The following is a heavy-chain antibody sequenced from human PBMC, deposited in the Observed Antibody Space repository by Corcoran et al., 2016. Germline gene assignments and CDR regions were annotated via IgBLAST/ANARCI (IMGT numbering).Heavy chain of an antibody. D-gene: IGHD1-7*01. V-gene: IGHV4-59*01. Sequence: QVQLQESGPGLVKPSETLSLTCTVSGGSISSYYWSWIRQPPGKGLEWIGYIYYSGSTNYNPSLKSRVTISVDTSKNQFSLKLSSVTAADTAVYYCAREGPYNWNYGWFDPWGQGTLVTVSS. J-gene: IGHJ5*02. CDR1: GGSISSYY. CDR2: IYYSGST. CDR3: AREGPYNWNYGWFDP.